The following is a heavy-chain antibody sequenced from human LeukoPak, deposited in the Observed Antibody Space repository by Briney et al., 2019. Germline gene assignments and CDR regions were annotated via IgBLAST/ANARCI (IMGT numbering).Heavy chain of an antibody. J-gene: IGHJ3*02. CDR3: ARDLSTYYYDSGAFDI. D-gene: IGHD3-22*01. CDR1: GFTFSSYS. CDR2: ISSSSSTI. V-gene: IGHV3-48*01. Sequence: PGGSLRLSCAASGFTFSSYSMNWVRQAPGKGLEWVSYISSSSSTIYYADSVKGRFTISRDNAKNSLYLQMNSLRAEDTAVYYCARDLSTYYYDSGAFDIWGQGTMVTVSS.